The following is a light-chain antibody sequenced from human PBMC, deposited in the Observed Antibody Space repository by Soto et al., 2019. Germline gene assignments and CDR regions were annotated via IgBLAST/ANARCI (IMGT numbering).Light chain of an antibody. Sequence: DIQMTQSPSSLSASVGDRVTITCRASQSISTYLNWYQQKAGLAPKLLIYAASSLQSGVPSRFSGSGSGTDFTLTISSLQPDDFATYYCEQYHSYPYTFGQGTKVDIK. CDR2: AAS. CDR3: EQYHSYPYT. J-gene: IGKJ2*01. V-gene: IGKV1-39*01. CDR1: QSISTY.